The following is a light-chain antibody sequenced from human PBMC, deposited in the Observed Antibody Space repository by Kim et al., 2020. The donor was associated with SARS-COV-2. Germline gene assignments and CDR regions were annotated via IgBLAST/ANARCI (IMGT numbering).Light chain of an antibody. Sequence: IKLTQSPSTLSASVGDRVTITCRASQSISSWLAWYQQKPGKAPKILIYSASTLGGGVPSRFSGSGSGTEFTLTITRLQPDDVATYYCQQYYTFPPLTFGGGTKLEI. CDR3: QQYYTFPPLT. J-gene: IGKJ4*01. CDR2: SAS. CDR1: QSISSW. V-gene: IGKV1-5*03.